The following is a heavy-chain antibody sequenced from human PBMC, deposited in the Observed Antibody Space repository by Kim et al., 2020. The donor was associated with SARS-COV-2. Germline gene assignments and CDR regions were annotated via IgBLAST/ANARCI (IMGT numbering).Heavy chain of an antibody. D-gene: IGHD3-16*02. CDR2: I. CDR3: ARDQCYTTNDI. Sequence: INLGAAVRGRFTISRDNAKNSLYLQMNSRRAEDTAVYYCARDQCYTTNDIWGRGTMVTVSS. J-gene: IGHJ3*02. V-gene: IGHV3-7*01.